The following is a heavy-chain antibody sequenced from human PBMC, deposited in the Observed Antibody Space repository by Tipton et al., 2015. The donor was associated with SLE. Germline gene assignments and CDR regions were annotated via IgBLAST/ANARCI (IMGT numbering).Heavy chain of an antibody. J-gene: IGHJ3*02. CDR2: IFRSGNA. CDR3: ARGRPIGSFDI. D-gene: IGHD3-10*01. V-gene: IGHV4-30-2*01. Sequence: TLSLTCAVSGDSINSGDYSWSWIRQPPGKGLEWIGYIFRSGNAYYNPPLNSRVTISLDMSRNQFSLKLTSVSAADTAVYFCARGRPIGSFDIWGQGTMVTVSS. CDR1: GDSINSGDYS.